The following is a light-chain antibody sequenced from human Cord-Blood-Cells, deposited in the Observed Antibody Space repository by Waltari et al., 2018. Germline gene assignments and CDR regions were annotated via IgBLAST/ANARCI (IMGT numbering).Light chain of an antibody. CDR1: NSDVGGYNY. CDR2: EVS. J-gene: IGLJ2*01. CDR3: SSYTSSSTLVV. Sequence: QSALTQPASVSGSPGKSITISCTGTNSDVGGYNYVSWYQQHPGKAPKLMIYEVSNRPSGVSNRFSGSKSGNTASLTISGLQAEDEADYYCSSYTSSSTLVVFGGGTKLTVL. V-gene: IGLV2-14*01.